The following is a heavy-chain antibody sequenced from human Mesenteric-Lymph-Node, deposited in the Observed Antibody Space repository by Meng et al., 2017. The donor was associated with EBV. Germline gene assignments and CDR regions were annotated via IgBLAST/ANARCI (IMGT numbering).Heavy chain of an antibody. J-gene: IGHJ5*02. D-gene: IGHD4-11*01. V-gene: IGHV4-34*01. CDR1: GGSFSGYY. Sequence: QVQLQQWGAGLLKPSETLSLTCAVYGGSFSGYYWTWIRQSPGKGLEWIGESNQSGSTSYNPSLKSRVTISVDTSQNQFSLKLSSVTAADTAVYYCARGKTVGRSPWFDPWGQGTLVTVSS. CDR2: SNQSGST. CDR3: ARGKTVGRSPWFDP.